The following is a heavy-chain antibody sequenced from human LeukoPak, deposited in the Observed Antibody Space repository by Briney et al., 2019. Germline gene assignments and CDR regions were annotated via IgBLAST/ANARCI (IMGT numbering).Heavy chain of an antibody. CDR1: GFTFHIYA. CDR2: INGGGYGT. Sequence: GGSLRLSCAASGFTFHIYAMNWVRQAPGKGLEWVSAINGGGYGTYYADSVRGRFTIYRDNSKNTLYLQMNSLKSEDTAVYYCTTVTEYYGSGSFGYWGQGTLVTVSS. D-gene: IGHD3-10*01. V-gene: IGHV3-23*01. CDR3: TTVTEYYGSGSFGY. J-gene: IGHJ4*02.